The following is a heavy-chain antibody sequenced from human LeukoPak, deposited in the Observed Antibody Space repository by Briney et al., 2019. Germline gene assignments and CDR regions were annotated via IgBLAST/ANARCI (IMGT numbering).Heavy chain of an antibody. J-gene: IGHJ3*02. V-gene: IGHV3-48*01. CDR1: GFTFSSYS. CDR3: ARDHYYDSSGYYYLVDAFDI. CDR2: ISSSSSTI. Sequence: GGSLRLSCAASGFTFSSYSMNWVRQAPGKGLEWVSYISSSSSTIYYADSVKGRFTISRDNAKNSLYLQMNSLRAEDTAVYYCARDHYYDSSGYYYLVDAFDIWGQGTMVTVSS. D-gene: IGHD3-22*01.